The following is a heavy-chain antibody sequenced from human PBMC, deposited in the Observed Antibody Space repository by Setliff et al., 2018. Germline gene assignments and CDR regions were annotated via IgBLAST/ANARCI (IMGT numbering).Heavy chain of an antibody. CDR2: IKGQTDGGTT. CDR1: ELIFSHTC. Sequence: PGGSLRLSCAAPELIFSHTCMNWVRQAPGKGLEWVGRIKGQTDGGTTDYAAPVKGRFSISRDDSKNTVYLQMNSLGAEDTAVYYCAREYRGDSNGYWGGIGAYWGQGTLVTVSS. D-gene: IGHD2-21*01. J-gene: IGHJ4*02. CDR3: AREYRGDSNGYWGGIGAY. V-gene: IGHV3-15*05.